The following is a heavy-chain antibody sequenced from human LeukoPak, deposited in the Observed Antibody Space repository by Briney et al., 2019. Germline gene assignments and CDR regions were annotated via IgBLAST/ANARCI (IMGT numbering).Heavy chain of an antibody. Sequence: ASVKVSCKASGYTFTSYAMNWVRQAPGQGLEWMGWINTNTGNPTYAQGFTGRFVFSLDTSVSTAYLQISSLKAEDTAVYYCAIPLVPDYCGGDRYSDAFDIWGQGTMVTVSS. CDR2: INTNTGNP. J-gene: IGHJ3*02. CDR1: GYTFTSYA. D-gene: IGHD2-21*02. V-gene: IGHV7-4-1*02. CDR3: AIPLVPDYCGGDRYSDAFDI.